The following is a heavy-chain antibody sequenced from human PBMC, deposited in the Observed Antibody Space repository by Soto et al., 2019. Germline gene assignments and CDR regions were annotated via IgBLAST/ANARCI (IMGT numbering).Heavy chain of an antibody. V-gene: IGHV4-59*01. Sequence: PSETLSLTCTVSGGSISSYYWSWIRQPPGKGLEWIGYIYYSGSTNYNPSLKSRVTISVDTSKNQFSLKLSSVTAADTAVYYCARDDGYSSGWSRFDPWGQGTLVTVSS. CDR1: GGSISSYY. D-gene: IGHD6-19*01. CDR2: IYYSGST. J-gene: IGHJ5*02. CDR3: ARDDGYSSGWSRFDP.